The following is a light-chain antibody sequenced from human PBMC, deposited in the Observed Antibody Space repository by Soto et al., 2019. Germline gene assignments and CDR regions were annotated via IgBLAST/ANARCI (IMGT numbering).Light chain of an antibody. Sequence: EFVLTQSPGTLSLSPGERATLSCRASQSVSSSYLAWYQXXPGQAPRLXXYGASSRATGIPDRFSGSGSGTDFTLTISRLEPEDFAVYYCQQYGSSPALTFGGGTKVDIK. CDR3: QQYGSSPALT. V-gene: IGKV3-20*01. J-gene: IGKJ4*01. CDR2: GAS. CDR1: QSVSSSY.